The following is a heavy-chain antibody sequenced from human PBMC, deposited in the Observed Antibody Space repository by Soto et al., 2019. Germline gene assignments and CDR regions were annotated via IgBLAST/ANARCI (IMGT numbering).Heavy chain of an antibody. D-gene: IGHD1-26*01. CDR2: IIPIFGTA. V-gene: IGHV1-69*01. J-gene: IGHJ6*02. Sequence: QVQLVQSGAEVKKPGSSVKVSCKASGGTFSSYAISWVRQAPGQGLEWRGGIIPIFGTANYAQKFQGRVTITADESTSTAYMELSSLRSEETAVYYCARTVVGATAYYCMDVWGQGTTVTVSS. CDR3: ARTVVGATAYYCMDV. CDR1: GGTFSSYA.